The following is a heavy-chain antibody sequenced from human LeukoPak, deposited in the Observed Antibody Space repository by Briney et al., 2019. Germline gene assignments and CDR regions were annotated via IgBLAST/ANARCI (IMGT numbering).Heavy chain of an antibody. Sequence: SETLSLTCTVSGGSITSGSHYWGWIRQPPGKGLEWIGTIHYRETTYSNPSLKSRLSIPIDTSKNQFSLNLSSVTAADTAVFYCASTYFAILTPSYYFDFWGRGTLVTVSS. CDR1: GGSITSGSHY. CDR3: ASTYFAILTPSYYFDF. CDR2: IHYRETT. D-gene: IGHD3-9*01. J-gene: IGHJ4*02. V-gene: IGHV4-39*01.